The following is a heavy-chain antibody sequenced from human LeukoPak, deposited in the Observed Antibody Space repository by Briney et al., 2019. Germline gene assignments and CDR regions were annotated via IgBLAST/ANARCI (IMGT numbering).Heavy chain of an antibody. D-gene: IGHD3-22*01. CDR2: ISYDGSNK. V-gene: IGHV3-30-3*01. CDR3: ACYYDSSGYYYGPAAFDI. Sequence: GGSLRLSCAASGFTFSSYAMNWVRQAPGKGLEWVAVISYDGSNKYYADSVKGRFTISRDNSKNTLYLQMNSLRAEDTAVYYCACYYDSSGYYYGPAAFDIWGQGTMVTVSS. CDR1: GFTFSSYA. J-gene: IGHJ3*02.